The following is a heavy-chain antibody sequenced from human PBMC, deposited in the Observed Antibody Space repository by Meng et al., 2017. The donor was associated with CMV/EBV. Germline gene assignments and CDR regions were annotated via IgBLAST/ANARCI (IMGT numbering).Heavy chain of an antibody. V-gene: IGHV1-69*05. Sequence: SVTVSCKASGGTFSSYAISWVRQAPGQGLEWMGGIIPIFDTANYAQKFQGRVTITTDESTSTAYMELSSLRSEDTAVYYCARGSFTYDSLNYFDYWGQGTLVTVSS. D-gene: IGHD3-3*01. CDR3: ARGSFTYDSLNYFDY. CDR2: IIPIFDTA. J-gene: IGHJ4*02. CDR1: GGTFSSYA.